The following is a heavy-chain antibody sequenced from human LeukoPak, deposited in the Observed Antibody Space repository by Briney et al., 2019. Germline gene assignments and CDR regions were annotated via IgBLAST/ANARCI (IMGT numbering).Heavy chain of an antibody. V-gene: IGHV3-53*05. CDR3: ARDYRQSNWFDP. CDR2: IYSGGST. D-gene: IGHD3-16*02. J-gene: IGHJ5*02. CDR1: GFTVSSNY. Sequence: GGSLRLSCAASGFTVSSNYMSWVRQAPGKGLEWVSVIYSGGSTYYADSVKGRFTISRDNSKNTLYLQMNSLRAEDTAVYYCARDYRQSNWFDPWGQGTLVTVSS.